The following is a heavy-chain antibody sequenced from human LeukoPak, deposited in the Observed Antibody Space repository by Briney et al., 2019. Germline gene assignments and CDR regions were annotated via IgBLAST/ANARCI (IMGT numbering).Heavy chain of an antibody. Sequence: SETLSLNCTVSGGSISSYYWSWIRQAPGKGLEWIGYIYYSGSTNYNPSLKSRVTISVDTSKNQFSLKLSSVTAADTAVYYCARVGLAAAGSFDYWGQGTLVTVSS. CDR2: IYYSGST. J-gene: IGHJ4*02. D-gene: IGHD6-13*01. CDR3: ARVGLAAAGSFDY. V-gene: IGHV4-59*01. CDR1: GGSISSYY.